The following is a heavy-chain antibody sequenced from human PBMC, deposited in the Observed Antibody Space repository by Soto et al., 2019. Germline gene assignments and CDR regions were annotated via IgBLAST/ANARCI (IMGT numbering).Heavy chain of an antibody. D-gene: IGHD6-13*01. CDR3: GIDRGSGSSSWYNGWFDP. Sequence: EVQLLESGGGLVQPGGSLRLSCAASGFTFSSYAMSWVRQAPGKGLEWVSAISGSGDRTYYADSVKGRFTISRDNSKSTLYLKMNSLRAEDMAVYYCGIDRGSGSSSWYNGWFDPWGQGTLVTVSS. CDR2: ISGSGDRT. V-gene: IGHV3-23*01. CDR1: GFTFSSYA. J-gene: IGHJ5*02.